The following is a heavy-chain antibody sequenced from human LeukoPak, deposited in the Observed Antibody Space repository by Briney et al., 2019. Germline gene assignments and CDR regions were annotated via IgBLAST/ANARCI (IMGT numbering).Heavy chain of an antibody. Sequence: GGSLRLYCAASGFTFSSCGMHWVRQAPGKGLEWVAVISYDGSNKYYADSVKGRFTISRDNSKNTLYLQMNSLRAEDTAVYYCAKDWAAANTGFFDYWGQGTLVTVSS. CDR1: GFTFSSCG. V-gene: IGHV3-30*18. CDR3: AKDWAAANTGFFDY. J-gene: IGHJ4*02. D-gene: IGHD6-13*01. CDR2: ISYDGSNK.